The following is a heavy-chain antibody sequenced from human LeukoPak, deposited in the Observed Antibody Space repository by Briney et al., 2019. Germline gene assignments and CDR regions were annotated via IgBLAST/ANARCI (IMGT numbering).Heavy chain of an antibody. Sequence: ASVKVSCKASGYAFTGYYIHWVRQAPGQGLEWMGWINPNSGGTNYAQKFQGRVTMTRDTSISTAYMELSRLRSDDTAVYYCARDGTEGNWFDPWGQGTLVTVSS. CDR3: ARDGTEGNWFDP. CDR2: INPNSGGT. J-gene: IGHJ5*02. V-gene: IGHV1-2*02. D-gene: IGHD1-7*01. CDR1: GYAFTGYY.